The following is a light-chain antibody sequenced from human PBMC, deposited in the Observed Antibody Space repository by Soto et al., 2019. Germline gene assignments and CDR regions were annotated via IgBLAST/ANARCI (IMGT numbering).Light chain of an antibody. CDR3: QQRSNWPPT. J-gene: IGKJ2*01. Sequence: EIVLTPSPATLSLSPGERATLSCRASQSVSSYLACYQQKPGQAPRLLIYDASNRATGIPARFSGSGSGTDFTLTISSLEPEDFAVYYGQQRSNWPPTFGQGTKLEI. CDR2: DAS. CDR1: QSVSSY. V-gene: IGKV3-11*01.